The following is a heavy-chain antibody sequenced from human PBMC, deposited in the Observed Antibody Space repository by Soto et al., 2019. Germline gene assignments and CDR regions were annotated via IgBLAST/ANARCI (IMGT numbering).Heavy chain of an antibody. D-gene: IGHD2-15*01. CDR3: APYCSGGSCYSNWFDP. Sequence: SAKVSCKAPGGTFSSYAIRWVRQAPGHGLEWMGGIIPIFGTANYAQKFQGRVTITADESTSTAYMELSSLRSEDTAVYYCAPYCSGGSCYSNWFDPWGQGTLVTVSS. CDR2: IIPIFGTA. V-gene: IGHV1-69*13. CDR1: GGTFSSYA. J-gene: IGHJ5*02.